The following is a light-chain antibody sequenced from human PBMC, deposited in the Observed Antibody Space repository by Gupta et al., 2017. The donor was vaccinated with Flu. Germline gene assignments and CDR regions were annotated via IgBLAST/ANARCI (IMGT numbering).Light chain of an antibody. J-gene: IGLJ2*01. V-gene: IGLV8-61*01. CDR2: EID. Sequence: QVVVTQDPSVSVSPGGTVTLTCGLTSGAVLSTYSPSWYQQRPGPPPLPLSYEIDIRYPGVPDRCAASFQNSRAVTNTTGDQTEDDAHYHYPLYMGGGAVLFGGGTKLTVL. CDR3: PLYMGGGAVL. CDR1: SGAVLSTYS.